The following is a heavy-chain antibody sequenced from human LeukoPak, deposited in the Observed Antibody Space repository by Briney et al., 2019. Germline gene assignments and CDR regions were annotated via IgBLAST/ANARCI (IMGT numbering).Heavy chain of an antibody. CDR1: GFTLSSFG. CDR3: ARGKGSSYLEHFDY. CDR2: IWSDGSNE. V-gene: IGHV3-33*01. D-gene: IGHD6-6*01. J-gene: IGHJ4*02. Sequence: PEWSLRLSCAASGFTLSSFGMHWVRQAPGMGLEWVAVIWSDGSNEYYADSVKGQFTISRDNSKNTLYLQMNSLGVEDTAVYYCARGKGSSYLEHFDYWGQGALVTVSS.